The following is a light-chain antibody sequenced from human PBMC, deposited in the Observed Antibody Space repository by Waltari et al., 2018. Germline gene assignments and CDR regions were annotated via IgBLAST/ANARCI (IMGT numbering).Light chain of an antibody. J-gene: IGLJ2*01. CDR2: GNS. Sequence: HSGLTQPPSVSGAPGQRVTISCTGSSSNIGAGYDVHWYQLLPGTAPKLLIYGNSNRPSGVPDRFSCSKSGTSASLAITGLQAEDEAGYYCQSYDSSLSGSVFGGGTKLTVL. CDR3: QSYDSSLSGSV. V-gene: IGLV1-40*01. CDR1: SSNIGAGYD.